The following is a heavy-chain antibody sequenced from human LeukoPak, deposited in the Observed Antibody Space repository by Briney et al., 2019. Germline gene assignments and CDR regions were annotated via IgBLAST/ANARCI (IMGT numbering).Heavy chain of an antibody. CDR1: GFTFDDYA. D-gene: IGHD3-10*01. V-gene: IGHV3-9*01. CDR2: ISWNSGSI. CDR3: AKDHGPGLRGYQWGNEGAFDI. Sequence: GGSLRLSCAASGFTFDDYAMHWVRQAPGKGLEWVSGISWNSGSIGYADSVKGRFTISRDNAKNSLYLQMNSLRAEDTALYYCAKDHGPGLRGYQWGNEGAFDIWGQGTMVTVSS. J-gene: IGHJ3*02.